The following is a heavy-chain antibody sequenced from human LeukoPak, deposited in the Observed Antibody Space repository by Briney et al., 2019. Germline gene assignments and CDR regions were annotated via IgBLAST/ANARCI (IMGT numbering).Heavy chain of an antibody. CDR1: GFTFSSYG. CDR2: ISGSGGST. J-gene: IGHJ6*03. CDR3: AKVAAAGTYYMDV. D-gene: IGHD6-13*01. Sequence: GGTLRLSCAASGFTFSSYGMSWVRQAPGKGLEWVSAISGSGGSTYYADSVKGRFTISRDNSKNTLYLQMNSLRAEDTAVYYCAKVAAAGTYYMDVWGKGTTVTVSS. V-gene: IGHV3-23*01.